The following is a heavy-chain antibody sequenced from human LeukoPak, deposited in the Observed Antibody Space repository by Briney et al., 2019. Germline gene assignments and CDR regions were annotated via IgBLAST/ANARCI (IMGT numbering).Heavy chain of an antibody. CDR3: ASGVVDLYIHYYYYYGMDV. J-gene: IGHJ6*02. D-gene: IGHD3-3*01. V-gene: IGHV1-69*13. CDR1: GGTLSSYA. Sequence: SVKVSCKASGGTLSSYAISWVRQSPGQGLEWMGAIIPIFGTANYAQKFQGRVTITADESTSTAYMELSSLRSEDTAVYYCASGVVDLYIHYYYYYGMDVWGQGTTVTVSS. CDR2: IIPIFGTA.